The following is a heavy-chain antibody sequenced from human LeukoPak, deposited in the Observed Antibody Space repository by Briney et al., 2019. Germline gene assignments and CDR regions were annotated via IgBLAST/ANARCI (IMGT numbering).Heavy chain of an antibody. D-gene: IGHD3-3*01. CDR2: ISSSSSYI. V-gene: IGHV3-21*01. J-gene: IGHJ6*03. CDR1: GFTFSSYS. CDR3: AREGSTRLEWLYRANYYMDV. Sequence: GRSLRLSCAASGFTFSSYSMNWVRQAPGKGLEWVSSISSSSSYIYYADSVKGRFTISRDNAKNSLYLQMNSLRAEDTAVYYCAREGSTRLEWLYRANYYMDVWGKGTTVTVSS.